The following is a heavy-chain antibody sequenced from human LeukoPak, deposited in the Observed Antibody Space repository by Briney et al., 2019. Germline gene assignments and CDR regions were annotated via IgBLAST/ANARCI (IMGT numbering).Heavy chain of an antibody. D-gene: IGHD6-19*01. V-gene: IGHV1-69*05. J-gene: IGHJ4*02. CDR1: GGTFSSYA. CDR2: IIPIFGTA. Sequence: SVKVSCKASGGTFSSYAINWVRQAPGQGLEWMGRIIPIFGTANYAQKFQGRVTTTTDESTSTAYMELSSLRSEDTAVYYCARGTGYSSGWYYAYFDYWGQGTLVTVS. CDR3: ARGTGYSSGWYYAYFDY.